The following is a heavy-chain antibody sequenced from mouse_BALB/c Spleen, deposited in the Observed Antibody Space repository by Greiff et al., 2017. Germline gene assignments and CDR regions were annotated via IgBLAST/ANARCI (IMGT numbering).Heavy chain of an antibody. CDR3: ARNYYDYPYYAMDY. CDR1: GYSITSDYA. J-gene: IGHJ4*01. Sequence: VQLKESGPGLVKPSQSLSLTCTVTGYSITSDYAWYWIRQFPGNKLEWMGYISYSGSTSYNPSLKSRISITRDTTKNQFFLQLNSVTTEDTATYYCARNYYDYPYYAMDYWGQGTSVTVSS. D-gene: IGHD2-4*01. CDR2: ISYSGST. V-gene: IGHV3-2*02.